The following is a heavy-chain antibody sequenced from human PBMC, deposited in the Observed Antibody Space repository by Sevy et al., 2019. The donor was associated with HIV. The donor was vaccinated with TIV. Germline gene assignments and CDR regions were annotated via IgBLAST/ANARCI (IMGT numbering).Heavy chain of an antibody. V-gene: IGHV3-21*01. CDR3: AGLYCSSTSCLLGDYYMDV. CDR2: ISRSSSYI. CDR1: GFTFSTYN. D-gene: IGHD2-2*01. J-gene: IGHJ6*03. Sequence: GGSLRLSCAASGFTFSTYNMNWVRQAPGKGLEWVSSISRSSSYIYYGDSVKGRFTISRDNAKNSLYLQMNSLRAEDTALYYCAGLYCSSTSCLLGDYYMDVWGKGTTVTVSS.